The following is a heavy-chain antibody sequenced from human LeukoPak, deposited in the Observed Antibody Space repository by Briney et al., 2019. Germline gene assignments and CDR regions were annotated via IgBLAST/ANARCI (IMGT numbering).Heavy chain of an antibody. D-gene: IGHD3-3*01. Sequence: GGSLRLSCAASGFTFSSYGMSWVRQAPGKGLEWVSAISGSGGSTYYADSVKGRFTISRDNSKNTLYLQMNSLRAEDTAVYHCAKDIFLVLATGFFDYWGQGTLVTVSS. CDR2: ISGSGGST. CDR3: AKDIFLVLATGFFDY. V-gene: IGHV3-23*01. J-gene: IGHJ4*02. CDR1: GFTFSSYG.